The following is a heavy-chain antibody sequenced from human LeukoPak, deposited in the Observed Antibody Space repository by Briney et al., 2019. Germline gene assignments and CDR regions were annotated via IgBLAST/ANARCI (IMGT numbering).Heavy chain of an antibody. CDR3: TRDLSAGLPGGFDF. Sequence: PGGSLRLSCAASGFTVSSNYMSWVRQAPGKGLEWVSTISSISHYIYYADSVKGRFAISRDNARNSLFLQTSSLRAEDTAVYYCTRDLSAGLPGGFDFWGQGTLVTVSS. J-gene: IGHJ4*02. CDR1: GFTVSSNY. D-gene: IGHD3-10*01. V-gene: IGHV3-21*06. CDR2: ISSISHYI.